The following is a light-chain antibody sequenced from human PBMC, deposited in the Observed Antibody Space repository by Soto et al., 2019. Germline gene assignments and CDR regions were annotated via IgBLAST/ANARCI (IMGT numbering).Light chain of an antibody. J-gene: IGLJ2*01. CDR1: SSDVGGYNY. Sequence: QSALTQPASVSGSPGQSITISCTGTSSDVGGYNYVSRYQQHPGKAPKLVIYDVSNRPSGVSNRFSGSKSGNTASLTISGLQAEDEADYYCSSYTSSSTLEVVFGGGTKLTVL. V-gene: IGLV2-14*01. CDR2: DVS. CDR3: SSYTSSSTLEVV.